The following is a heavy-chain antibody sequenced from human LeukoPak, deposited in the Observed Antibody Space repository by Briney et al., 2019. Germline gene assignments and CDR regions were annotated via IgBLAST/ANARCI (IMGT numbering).Heavy chain of an antibody. V-gene: IGHV4-59*12. CDR1: GGSISSYY. CDR2: IYYSGST. D-gene: IGHD3-16*01. CDR3: AREVSGDWGDYFDY. Sequence: NSSETLSLTCTVSGGSISSYYWSWIRQPPGKGLEWIGYIYYSGSTNYNPSLKSRVTISVDTSKNQFSLKLSSVTAADTAVYYCAREVSGDWGDYFDYWGQGTLVTVSS. J-gene: IGHJ4*02.